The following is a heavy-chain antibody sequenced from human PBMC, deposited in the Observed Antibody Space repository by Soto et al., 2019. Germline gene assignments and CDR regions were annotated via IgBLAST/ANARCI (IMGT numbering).Heavy chain of an antibody. CDR3: AKYLGYCSGGSCYFYYYYGMDV. V-gene: IGHV3-23*01. CDR1: GFTFSSYA. CDR2: ISGSGGST. Sequence: HPGGSLRLSCAASGFTFSSYAMSWVRQAPGKGLEWVSAISGSGGSTYYADSVKGRFTISRDNSKNTLYLQMNSLRAEDTAVYYCAKYLGYCSGGSCYFYYYYGMDVWGQGTTVTVSS. J-gene: IGHJ6*02. D-gene: IGHD2-15*01.